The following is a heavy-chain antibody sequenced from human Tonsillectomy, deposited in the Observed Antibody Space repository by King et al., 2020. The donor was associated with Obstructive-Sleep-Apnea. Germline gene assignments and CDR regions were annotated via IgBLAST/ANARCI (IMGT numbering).Heavy chain of an antibody. CDR1: GFTFSTYR. V-gene: IGHV3-21*01. CDR3: ARDPKPYCGGGCYSGNAFDI. J-gene: IGHJ3*02. D-gene: IGHD2-21*02. Sequence: VQLVESGGGLVKPGGSLRLSCAASGFTFSTYRVNWVRQAPGKGLEWVSSISSSSSYIYYADSVKGRFTISRDNAKNSLYLQMNSLRAEDTAVYYCARDPKPYCGGGCYSGNAFDIWDQGTMVTVSS. CDR2: ISSSSSYI.